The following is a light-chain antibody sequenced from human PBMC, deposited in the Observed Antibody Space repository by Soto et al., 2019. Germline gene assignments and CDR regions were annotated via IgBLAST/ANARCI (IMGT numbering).Light chain of an antibody. V-gene: IGKV1-33*01. J-gene: IGKJ2*01. CDR2: DAS. Sequence: DIQMTHSPSSLSAAVGDRVTFTCQASQDIYKYLDWYQQKPGKAPKILMYDASNLERGVPSRFSGSGSGTDFSLTVDSLQHEATPTYYCQHYDHPPYTFGQGPKVDIK. CDR3: QHYDHPPYT. CDR1: QDIYKY.